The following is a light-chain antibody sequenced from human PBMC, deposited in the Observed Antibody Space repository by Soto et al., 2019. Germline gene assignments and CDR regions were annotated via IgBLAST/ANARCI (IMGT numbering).Light chain of an antibody. CDR2: DVT. CDR1: SSDVGGYNY. Sequence: QSALTQRASVSGSPGQSITISCTGTSSDVGGYNYVSWYQQHPGKAPKLMVYDVTKRPSGVPDRFSGSKSGTTASLTISRLQAEDEADYYCSSYAGSVVFGGGTKVTVL. V-gene: IGLV2-11*01. CDR3: SSYAGSVV. J-gene: IGLJ2*01.